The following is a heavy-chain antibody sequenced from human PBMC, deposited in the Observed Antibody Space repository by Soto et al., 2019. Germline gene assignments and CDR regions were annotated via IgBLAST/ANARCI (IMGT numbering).Heavy chain of an antibody. J-gene: IGHJ6*02. V-gene: IGHV4-61*01. CDR1: GGSVSSGSYY. CDR3: ARDGLTAIPGYYYYGMDV. CDR2: IYYSGST. Sequence: SETLSLTCTVSGGSVSSGSYYWSWIRQPPGKGLEWIGYIYYSGSTNYNPSLKSRVTISVDTSKNQFSLKLSSVTAADTAVYYCARDGLTAIPGYYYYGMDVWGQGTTVTVSS. D-gene: IGHD2-21*02.